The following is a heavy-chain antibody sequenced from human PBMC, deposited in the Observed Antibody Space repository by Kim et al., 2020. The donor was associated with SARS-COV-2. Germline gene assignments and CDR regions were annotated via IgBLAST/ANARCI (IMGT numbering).Heavy chain of an antibody. V-gene: IGHV4-39*01. CDR3: ARQRNSARSRSSYYYYYYGMDV. J-gene: IGHJ6*02. D-gene: IGHD6-6*01. CDR1: GGSISSSSYY. Sequence: SETLSLTCTVSGGSISSSSYYWGWIRQPPGKGLEWIGSIYYSGSTYYNPSLKSRVTISVDTSKNQFSLKLSSVTAADTAVYYCARQRNSARSRSSYYYYYYGMDVWGQGTTVTVSS. CDR2: IYYSGST.